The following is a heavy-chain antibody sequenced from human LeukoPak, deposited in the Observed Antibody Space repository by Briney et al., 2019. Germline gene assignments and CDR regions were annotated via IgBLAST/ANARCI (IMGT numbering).Heavy chain of an antibody. V-gene: IGHV1-69*01. CDR1: GGTFSSYA. D-gene: IGHD6-6*01. J-gene: IGHJ5*02. Sequence: GASVKVSCKASGGTFSSYAISWVRQAPGQGLEWMGGIIPIFGTANHAQKFQGRVTITADESTSTAYMELSSLRSEDTAVYYCAREGGSIAAPNWFDPWGQGTLVTVSS. CDR2: IIPIFGTA. CDR3: AREGGSIAAPNWFDP.